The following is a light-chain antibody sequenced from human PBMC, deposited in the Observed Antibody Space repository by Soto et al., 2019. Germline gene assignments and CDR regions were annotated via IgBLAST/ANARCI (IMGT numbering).Light chain of an antibody. CDR3: QQLNSYPLT. CDR2: AAS. Sequence: IQLTQSPSSLSASVEDRVTITCRASQGISSYLAWYQQKPGKAPKLLIYAASTLQSGVPSRFSGSGSGTDFTLTISSLQPEDFATYYCQQLNSYPLTFGGGTNVDIK. CDR1: QGISSY. J-gene: IGKJ4*01. V-gene: IGKV1-9*01.